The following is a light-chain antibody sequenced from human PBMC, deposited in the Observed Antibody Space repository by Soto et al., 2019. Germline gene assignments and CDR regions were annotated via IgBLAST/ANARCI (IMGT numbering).Light chain of an antibody. CDR3: QQRSNWPPIT. V-gene: IGKV3-11*01. J-gene: IGKJ5*01. Sequence: EIALTQSPATLSLSPGERATLSCRASQSVSSYLAWYQQKPGQAPRLLIYDASNRATGIPARFSGSGSGTDFTLTISSLEPDDFAVYYCQQRSNWPPITFGQGTRLEIK. CDR1: QSVSSY. CDR2: DAS.